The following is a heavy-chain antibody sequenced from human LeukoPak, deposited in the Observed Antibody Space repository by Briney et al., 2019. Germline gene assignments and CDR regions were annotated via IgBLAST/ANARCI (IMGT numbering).Heavy chain of an antibody. Sequence: ASVKVSCKASGYTFTGYYMHWVRQAPGQGLEWMGRINPNSGGTNYAQKFQGWVTMTRDTSISTAYMELSRLRSDDAAVYYCARVAAYSSGWLNYWGQGTLVTVSS. CDR2: INPNSGGT. D-gene: IGHD6-19*01. CDR3: ARVAAYSSGWLNY. CDR1: GYTFTGYY. J-gene: IGHJ4*02. V-gene: IGHV1-2*04.